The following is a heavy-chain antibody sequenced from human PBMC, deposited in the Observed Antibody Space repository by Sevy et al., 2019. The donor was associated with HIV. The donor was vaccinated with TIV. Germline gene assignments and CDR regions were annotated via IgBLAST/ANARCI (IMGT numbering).Heavy chain of an antibody. CDR2: ISYDESTQ. Sequence: GGSLRLSCEVSGLTLSTHVMHWVRQAPGKGLEWVARISYDESTQYYGDSVKGRFTISRDNSKNTLYLQMNSLRPEDTAVYYCAKDPRPYGDNVEGFDYWGQGTLVTVSS. CDR1: GLTLSTHV. J-gene: IGHJ4*02. D-gene: IGHD4-17*01. CDR3: AKDPRPYGDNVEGFDY. V-gene: IGHV3-30*18.